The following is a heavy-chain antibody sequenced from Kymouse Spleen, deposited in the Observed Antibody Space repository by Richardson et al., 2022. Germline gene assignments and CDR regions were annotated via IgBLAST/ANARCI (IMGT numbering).Heavy chain of an antibody. CDR2: IRSKANSYAT. J-gene: IGHJ4*02. V-gene: IGHV3-73*02. CDR1: GFTFSGSA. Sequence: EVQLVESGGGLVQPGGSLKLSCAASGFTFSGSAMHWVRQASGKGLEWVGRIRSKANSYATAYAASVKGRFTISRDDSKNTAYLQMNSLKTEDTAVYYCTTLANWGPDYWGQGTLVTVSS. D-gene: IGHD7-27*02. CDR3: TTLANWGPDY.